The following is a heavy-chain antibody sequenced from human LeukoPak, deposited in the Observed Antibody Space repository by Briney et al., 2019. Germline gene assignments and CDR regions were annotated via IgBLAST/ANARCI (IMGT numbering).Heavy chain of an antibody. D-gene: IGHD6-13*01. CDR3: TTGRYSSSWYRLINY. J-gene: IGHJ4*02. V-gene: IGHV3-15*01. Sequence: GGSLRLSCAASGFTFINAWMSWVRQAPGKGLEWVGRIKSKTDGGTTDYAAPVKGRFTISRDDSKNTLYLQMNSLITDDTAVNYCTTGRYSSSWYRLINYWGQGTLVTVSS. CDR2: IKSKTDGGTT. CDR1: GFTFINAW.